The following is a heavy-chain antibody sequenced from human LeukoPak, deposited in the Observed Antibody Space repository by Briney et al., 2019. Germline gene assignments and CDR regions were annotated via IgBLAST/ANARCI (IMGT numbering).Heavy chain of an antibody. V-gene: IGHV4-4*02. CDR2: IYHSGST. CDR3: ASSSSEWDTIFGVVIMQAGGLWLRD. D-gene: IGHD3-3*01. J-gene: IGHJ4*02. Sequence: RSETLSLTCAVSGGSISSSNWWSWVRQPPGKGLEWIGEIYHSGSTNYNPSLKSRVTISVDKSKNQFSLKLSSVTAADTAVYYCASSSSEWDTIFGVVIMQAGGLWLRDWGQGTLVTVSS. CDR1: GGSISSSNW.